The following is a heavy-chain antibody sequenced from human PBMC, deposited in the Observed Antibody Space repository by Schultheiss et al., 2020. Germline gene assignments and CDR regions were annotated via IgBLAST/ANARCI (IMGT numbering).Heavy chain of an antibody. Sequence: GGSLRLSCAASGFTFSSYGMHWVRQAPGKGLEWVAVIWYDGSNKYYADSVKGRFTISRDNSKNTLYLQMNSLRAEDTAVYYCAKDRRQQTFSLDYWGQGTLVTVSS. CDR1: GFTFSSYG. D-gene: IGHD3-3*02. J-gene: IGHJ4*02. CDR2: IWYDGSNK. CDR3: AKDRRQQTFSLDY. V-gene: IGHV3-30*02.